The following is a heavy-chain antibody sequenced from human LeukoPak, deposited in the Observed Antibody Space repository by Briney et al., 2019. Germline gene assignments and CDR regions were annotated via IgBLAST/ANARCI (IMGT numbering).Heavy chain of an antibody. CDR1: GGSLSGYY. Sequence: SETLSLTCAVYGGSLSGYYWSWIRQPPGKGLEWIGEINHSGSTNYNPSLKSRVTISVDTSKNQFSLKLSSVTAADTAVYYCARPVVPAERYYYYGMDVWGKGTTVTVSS. J-gene: IGHJ6*04. D-gene: IGHD2-2*01. CDR3: ARPVVPAERYYYYGMDV. V-gene: IGHV4-34*01. CDR2: INHSGST.